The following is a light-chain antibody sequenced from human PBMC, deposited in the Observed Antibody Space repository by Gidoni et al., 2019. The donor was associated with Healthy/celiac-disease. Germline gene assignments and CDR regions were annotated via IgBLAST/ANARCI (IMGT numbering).Light chain of an antibody. CDR3: QKSYSTPFT. J-gene: IGKJ3*01. CDR2: AAS. V-gene: IGKV1-39*01. Sequence: IQMTQSPSSLSASVGDRVTITCRASQSISSYLNWYQQKPGKAPKLLIYAASSLQSGVPSRFSGSGSGTDFTLNIRSLQPEDFATYYCQKSYSTPFTLGPGTKVDIK. CDR1: QSISSY.